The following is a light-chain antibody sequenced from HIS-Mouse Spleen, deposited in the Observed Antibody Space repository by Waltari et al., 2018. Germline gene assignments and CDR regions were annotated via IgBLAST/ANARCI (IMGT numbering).Light chain of an antibody. CDR2: KDS. Sequence: SYELTQPPSVSVSPGQTARITCSGDALPKQYAYWYQQKPGQAPVLVIYKDSERPSGIPGRFSGSSSGTTVTLTIGGVQAEDEADYYCQSADSSGTYVFGTGTKVTVL. CDR3: QSADSSGTYV. J-gene: IGLJ1*01. V-gene: IGLV3-25*03. CDR1: ALPKQY.